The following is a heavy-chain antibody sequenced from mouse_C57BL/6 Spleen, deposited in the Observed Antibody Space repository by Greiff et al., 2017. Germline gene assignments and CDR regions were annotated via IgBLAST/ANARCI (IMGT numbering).Heavy chain of an antibody. Sequence: EVKLVESGGGLVKPGGSLKLSCAASGFTFSDYGMHWVRQAPEKGLEWVAYISSGSSTIYYADTVKGRFTISRDNAKNTLFLQMTSLRSEDTAMYYCARRDGSSYGYFDYWGQGTTLTVSS. V-gene: IGHV5-17*01. CDR3: ARRDGSSYGYFDY. J-gene: IGHJ2*01. CDR2: ISSGSSTI. CDR1: GFTFSDYG. D-gene: IGHD1-1*01.